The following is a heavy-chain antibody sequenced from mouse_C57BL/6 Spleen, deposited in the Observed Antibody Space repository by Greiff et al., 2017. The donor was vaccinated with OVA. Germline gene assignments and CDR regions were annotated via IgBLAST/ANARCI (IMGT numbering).Heavy chain of an antibody. CDR1: GYTFTDYE. Sequence: QVQLQQSGAELVRPGASVTLSCKASGYTFTDYEMHWVKQTPVHGLEWIGAIDPETGGTAYNQKFKGKAILTADKSSSTAYMELRSLTSEDSAVYYCTRDWDVKGYYCDYWGQGTTLTVSS. D-gene: IGHD4-1*01. V-gene: IGHV1-15*01. CDR3: TRDWDVKGYYCDY. J-gene: IGHJ2*01. CDR2: IDPETGGT.